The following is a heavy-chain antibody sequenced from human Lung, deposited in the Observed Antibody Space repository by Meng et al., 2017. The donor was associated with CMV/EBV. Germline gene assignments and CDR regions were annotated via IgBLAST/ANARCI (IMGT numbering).Heavy chain of an antibody. D-gene: IGHD2-2*01. CDR2: INHSGST. CDR1: GGSFSGYY. J-gene: IGHJ6*02. V-gene: IGHV4-34*01. CDR3: ARARVVSAYYYGMDD. Sequence: SETLSLXCAVYGGSFSGYYWSWIRQPPGKGLEWIGEINHSGSTNYNPSLKSRVTISVDTSKNQFSLKLSSVTAADTAVYYCARARVVSAYYYGMDDWGQGTPVTVSS.